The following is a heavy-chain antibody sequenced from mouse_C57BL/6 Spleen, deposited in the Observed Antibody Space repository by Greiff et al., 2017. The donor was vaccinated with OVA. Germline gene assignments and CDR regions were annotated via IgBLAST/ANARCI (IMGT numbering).Heavy chain of an antibody. V-gene: IGHV1-18*01. D-gene: IGHD2-4*01. CDR3: ARWDYDGYYAMDY. CDR2: INPNNGGT. CDR1: GYTFTDYN. J-gene: IGHJ4*01. Sequence: VQLQQSGPELVKPGASVKIPCKASGYTFTDYNMDWVKQSPGKSLEWIGDINPNNGGTIYNQKFKGKATLTVDKSSSTAYMELRSLTSEDTAVYYCARWDYDGYYAMDYWGQGTSVTVSS.